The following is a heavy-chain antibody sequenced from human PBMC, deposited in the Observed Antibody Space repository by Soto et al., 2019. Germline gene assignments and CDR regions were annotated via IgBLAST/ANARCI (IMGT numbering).Heavy chain of an antibody. CDR2: ISSSSSYI. D-gene: IGHD3-10*01. V-gene: IGHV3-21*01. CDR3: AREVRGVNPYYYYGMDV. CDR1: GFTFSSYS. J-gene: IGHJ6*02. Sequence: GGSLRLSCAASGFTFSSYSMNWVRQAPGKGLEWVSSISSSSSYIYYADSVKGRFTISRDNAKNSLYLQMNSLRAEDTAVYYCAREVRGVNPYYYYGMDVWGQGTTVTVSS.